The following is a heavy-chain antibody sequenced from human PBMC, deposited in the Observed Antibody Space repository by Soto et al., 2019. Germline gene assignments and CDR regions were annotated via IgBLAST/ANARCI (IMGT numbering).Heavy chain of an antibody. V-gene: IGHV1-3*01. D-gene: IGHD3-3*01. CDR3: ARDDDFWSGSGYYYYMDV. CDR1: GYTFTSYA. J-gene: IGHJ6*03. CDR2: INAGNGNT. Sequence: EASVKVSCKASGYTFTSYAMHWVRQAPGQRLEWMGWINAGNGNTKYSQKFQGRVTITRDTSASTAYMELSSLRSEDTAVYYCARDDDFWSGSGYYYYMDVWGKGTTVTVSS.